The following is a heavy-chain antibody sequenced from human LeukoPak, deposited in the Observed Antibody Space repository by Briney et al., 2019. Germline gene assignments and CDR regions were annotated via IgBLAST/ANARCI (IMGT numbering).Heavy chain of an antibody. CDR3: AKDPGFNSYGYFFGY. J-gene: IGHJ4*02. Sequence: GGSLRLSCAASGFTFSSYAMHWVRQTPDKGLEWVAVMSYDGSNKYDADSVKGRFTISRDNSKNTVYLQMNSLRAEDTAVYYCAKDPGFNSYGYFFGYWGQGTLVTVSS. CDR1: GFTFSSYA. V-gene: IGHV3-30*04. D-gene: IGHD5-18*01. CDR2: MSYDGSNK.